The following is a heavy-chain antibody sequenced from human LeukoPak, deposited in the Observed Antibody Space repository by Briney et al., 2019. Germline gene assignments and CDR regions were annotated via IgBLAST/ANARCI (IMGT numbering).Heavy chain of an antibody. CDR3: AKKGVYGDYVTYYFDY. V-gene: IGHV3-23*01. Sequence: GSLRLSCAASGFTFSSYAMSWVRQAPGKGLEWVSALSGSGGSTYYADSVKGRFTISRDNSKNTLYLQMNSLRAEDTAVYYCAKKGVYGDYVTYYFDYWGQGTLVTVSS. CDR2: LSGSGGST. J-gene: IGHJ4*02. CDR1: GFTFSSYA. D-gene: IGHD4-17*01.